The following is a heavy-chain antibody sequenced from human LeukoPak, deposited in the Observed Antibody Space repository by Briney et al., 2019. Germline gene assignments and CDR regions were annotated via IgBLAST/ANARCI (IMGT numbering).Heavy chain of an antibody. CDR2: YYYSGST. V-gene: IGHV4-39*01. CDR3: ARMPINRGGIAVGRDY. Sequence: SETLSLTCTVSGGSISSRPYCWGWIRQPPGKGLEWLGSYYYSGSTYYKPSLKSRVTISVDTSKNQISLKLSSVTAADTAVYYCARMPINRGGIAVGRDYWGQGTLVTVSS. D-gene: IGHD6-19*01. J-gene: IGHJ4*02. CDR1: GGSISSRPYC.